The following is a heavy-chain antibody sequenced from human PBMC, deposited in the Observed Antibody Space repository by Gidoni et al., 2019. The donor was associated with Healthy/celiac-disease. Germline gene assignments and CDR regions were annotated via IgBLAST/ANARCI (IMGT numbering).Heavy chain of an antibody. Sequence: EVQLVQSGAEVKKPGESLKISCKGSGYSFTSYWIGWVRQMPGKGLEWMGIIYPGDSDTRYSPSFQGQVTISADKSISTAYLQWSSLKASDTAMYYCARHVRRSSSSDYYYYYYMDVWGKGTTVTVSS. CDR1: GYSFTSYW. CDR2: IYPGDSDT. CDR3: ARHVRRSSSSDYYYYYYMDV. J-gene: IGHJ6*03. D-gene: IGHD6-6*01. V-gene: IGHV5-51*01.